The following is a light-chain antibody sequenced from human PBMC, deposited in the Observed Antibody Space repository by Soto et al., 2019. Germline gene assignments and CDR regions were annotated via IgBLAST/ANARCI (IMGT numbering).Light chain of an antibody. CDR1: NSNIGSNP. V-gene: IGLV1-44*01. J-gene: IGLJ2*01. CDR2: NSD. Sequence: QSVLTQPPSASGTPGQRVTSSCSGSNSNIGSNPVNWYQHFPGTAPKLLIYNSDQRPSGVPDRFSGSKSGTSASLAISGLQSEDEADYYCATWDDSLSGVVFGGGTKVTVL. CDR3: ATWDDSLSGVV.